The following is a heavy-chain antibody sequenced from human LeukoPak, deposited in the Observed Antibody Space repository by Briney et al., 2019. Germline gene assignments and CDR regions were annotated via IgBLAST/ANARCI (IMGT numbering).Heavy chain of an antibody. CDR3: ARGNSGSYSQDWFDP. CDR1: GFTFSSYW. D-gene: IGHD1-26*01. Sequence: GGSLRLSCAASGFTFSSYWMSWVRQAPGKGLEWVANIKQDGTEKYYVDSVKGRFTISRDNAKNSLYLQMNSLRDDDMALYYCARGNSGSYSQDWFDPWGQGTLVTVSS. J-gene: IGHJ5*02. V-gene: IGHV3-7*03. CDR2: IKQDGTEK.